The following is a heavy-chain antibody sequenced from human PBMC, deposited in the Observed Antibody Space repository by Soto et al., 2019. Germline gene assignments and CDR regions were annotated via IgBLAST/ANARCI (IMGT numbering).Heavy chain of an antibody. J-gene: IGHJ4*02. D-gene: IGHD3-16*01. CDR2: ISAYNGNT. CDR3: ARGGTPIDD. CDR1: GYTFTNFG. V-gene: IGHV1-18*01. Sequence: QVQLVQSGAEVKKPGASVKVSCKTSGYTFTNFGLSWVRQAPGQGLEWMGWISAYNGNTNYAQNFQGRVTMTTDTATSTAYMELRSLRYDDTAVYYSARGGTPIDDWGQGTLVTVSS.